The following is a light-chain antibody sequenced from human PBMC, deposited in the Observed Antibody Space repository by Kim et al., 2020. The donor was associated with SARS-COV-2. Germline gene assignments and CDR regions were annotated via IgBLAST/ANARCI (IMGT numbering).Light chain of an antibody. J-gene: IGLJ3*02. Sequence: GQSITISCTGTSGDVGGHNYVSWYQQHPGKAPKLMIYDVSNRPSGVSNRFSGSKSGNTASLTISGLRSEDEADYYCSSYTTSSTRVFGGGTQLTVL. CDR3: SSYTTSSTRV. CDR2: DVS. V-gene: IGLV2-14*03. CDR1: SGDVGGHNY.